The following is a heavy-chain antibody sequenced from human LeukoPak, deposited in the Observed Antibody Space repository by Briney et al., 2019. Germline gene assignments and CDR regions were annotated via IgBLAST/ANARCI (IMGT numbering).Heavy chain of an antibody. J-gene: IGHJ5*02. Sequence: GGSLRLSCAASGFTFSSYSMNWVRQAPGKGLEWVSAISGSGGSTYYADSVKGRFTISRDNSKNTLYLQMNSLRAEDTAVYYCAKDSYDNYDFWSGNWFDPWGQGTLVTVSS. V-gene: IGHV3-23*01. D-gene: IGHD3-3*01. CDR2: ISGSGGST. CDR1: GFTFSSYS. CDR3: AKDSYDNYDFWSGNWFDP.